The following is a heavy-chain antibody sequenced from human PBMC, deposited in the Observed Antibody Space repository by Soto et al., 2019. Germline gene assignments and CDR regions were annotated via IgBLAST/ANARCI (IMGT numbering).Heavy chain of an antibody. CDR1: GYSFTTYG. V-gene: IGHV1-18*03. J-gene: IGHJ4*02. CDR2: ISAYSGHT. CDR3: ARGRGSSSWYEISHYFDS. D-gene: IGHD6-13*01. Sequence: VPLVQSGAELKKSGASVKVSCQTSGYSFTTYGTAWVRQAPGQGLEWIGWISAYSGHTNYAQDFQGRVTMTTDTSTSTAYMELRSLRSDDMAVYYCARGRGSSSWYEISHYFDSWGQGTPVTVSS.